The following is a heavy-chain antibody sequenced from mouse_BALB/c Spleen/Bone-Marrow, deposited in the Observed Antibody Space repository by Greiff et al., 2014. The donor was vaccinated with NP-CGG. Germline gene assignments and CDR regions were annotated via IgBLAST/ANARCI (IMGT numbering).Heavy chain of an antibody. D-gene: IGHD4-1*01. CDR2: INPSTGYT. V-gene: IGHV1-7*01. CDR3: ATGTYYFDY. J-gene: IGHJ2*01. Sequence: QVQLKQSGAEPAKPGASVKMSCKASGYTFTSYWMHWVKQRPGQGLEWIGYINPSTGYTEYNQKFKDKATLTADKSSSTAYMQLSSLTSEDSAVYYCATGTYYFDYWGQGTTLTVSS. CDR1: GYTFTSYW.